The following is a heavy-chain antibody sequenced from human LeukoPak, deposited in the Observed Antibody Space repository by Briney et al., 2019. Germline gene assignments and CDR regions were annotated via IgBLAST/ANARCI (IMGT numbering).Heavy chain of an antibody. J-gene: IGHJ4*02. CDR2: IYYSGST. D-gene: IGHD3-10*01. Sequence: SQTLSLTCTVSGGSISSGDYYWSWIRQPPGKGPEWIGYIYYSGSTYYNPSLKSRVTISVDTSKNQFSLKLSSVTAADTAVYYCARVVGALWFGEKFDYWGQGTLVTVSS. CDR1: GGSISSGDYY. CDR3: ARVVGALWFGEKFDY. V-gene: IGHV4-30-4*08.